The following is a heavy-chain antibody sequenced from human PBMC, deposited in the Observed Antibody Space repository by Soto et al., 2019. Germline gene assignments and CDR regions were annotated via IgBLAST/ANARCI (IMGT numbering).Heavy chain of an antibody. V-gene: IGHV3-30*18. CDR1: GFTFSSYA. D-gene: IGHD3-10*01. CDR3: AKAYYYGSESSVYGMDV. Sequence: GGSLRLSCEASGFTFSSYAMHWVRQAPGKGLEWVAAISYDGSNKFYADSVKGRFTISRDNSKNTLYLQMNSLRAEDTAVYYCAKAYYYGSESSVYGMDVWGQGTGVTVSS. J-gene: IGHJ6*02. CDR2: ISYDGSNK.